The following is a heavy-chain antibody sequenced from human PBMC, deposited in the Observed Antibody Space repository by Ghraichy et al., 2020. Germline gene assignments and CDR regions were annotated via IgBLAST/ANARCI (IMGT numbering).Heavy chain of an antibody. J-gene: IGHJ5*02. D-gene: IGHD1-26*01. CDR1: GFTVSSNY. CDR2: IYSGGST. CDR3: ARELVVGATPNWFDP. V-gene: IGHV3-53*01. Sequence: GGSLRLSCAASGFTVSSNYMSWVRQAPGKGLEWVSVIYSGGSTYYADSVKGRFTISRDNSKNTLYLQMNSLRAEDTAVYYCARELVVGATPNWFDPWGQGTLVTVSS.